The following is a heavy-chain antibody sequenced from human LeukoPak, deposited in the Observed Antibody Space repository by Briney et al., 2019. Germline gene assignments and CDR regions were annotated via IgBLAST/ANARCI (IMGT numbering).Heavy chain of an antibody. Sequence: GGSLRLSCAASGFTFSNHARNWVRQVPGKGLVWVSTISTDGDGPHYADSVKGRFTISRDNMKNTLYLQMDKLRDVDTAVYFCARTFNGFDPNFDHWGQGTLVTVSS. V-gene: IGHV3-23*01. CDR3: ARTFNGFDPNFDH. CDR1: GFTFSNHA. CDR2: ISTDGDGP. J-gene: IGHJ4*02. D-gene: IGHD5-12*01.